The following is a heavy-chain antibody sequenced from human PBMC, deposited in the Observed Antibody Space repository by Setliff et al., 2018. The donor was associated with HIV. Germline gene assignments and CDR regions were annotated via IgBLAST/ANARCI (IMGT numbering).Heavy chain of an antibody. V-gene: IGHV5-51*01. Sequence: GESLKISCKGSGYSFTSYWIGWVRQMPGKGLEWMGIIYPGDSGTRYSPSFQGQVTISADKSISTAYLQWSSLKASDTAMYYCARGNYDILTGYIGYYDYWGQGTLVTAPQ. CDR3: ARGNYDILTGYIGYYDY. D-gene: IGHD3-9*01. CDR1: GYSFTSYW. J-gene: IGHJ4*02. CDR2: IYPGDSGT.